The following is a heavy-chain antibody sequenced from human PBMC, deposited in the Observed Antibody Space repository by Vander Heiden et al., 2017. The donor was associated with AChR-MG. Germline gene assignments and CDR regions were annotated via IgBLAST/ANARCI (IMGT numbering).Heavy chain of an antibody. V-gene: IGHV1-69*01. D-gene: IGHD3-10*01. J-gene: IGHJ5*01. CDR3: ARRLMVRGVTDNWFDP. Sequence: QAQLVQSGAEVKKPGSSVKVSCKASGGTFRSYAISWVRQAPGQGLEWMGGIIPIFGTANYAQKFQGRVTITADESTSTAYMELSRLRSEDTAVYYCARRLMVRGVTDNWFDPWGQGTLVTLSS. CDR1: GGTFRSYA. CDR2: IIPIFGTA.